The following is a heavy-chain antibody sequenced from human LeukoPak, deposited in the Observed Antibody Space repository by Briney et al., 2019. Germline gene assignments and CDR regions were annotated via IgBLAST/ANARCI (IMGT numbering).Heavy chain of an antibody. CDR2: INPNSGGT. Sequence: ASVKVSCKASGYTFTGYYMHWVRQAPGQGLEWMGWINPNSGGTNCAQKFQGRVTMTRDTSISTAYMELSRLRSDDTAVYYCARVLGMAEKFDYWGQGTLVTVSS. V-gene: IGHV1-2*02. CDR1: GYTFTGYY. CDR3: ARVLGMAEKFDY. J-gene: IGHJ4*02. D-gene: IGHD3-16*01.